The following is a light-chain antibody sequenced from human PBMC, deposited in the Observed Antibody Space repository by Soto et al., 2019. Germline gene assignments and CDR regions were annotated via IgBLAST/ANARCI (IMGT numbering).Light chain of an antibody. V-gene: IGKV3-20*01. CDR3: QQYGSSPPT. CDR1: QSVSSN. J-gene: IGKJ1*01. CDR2: GAS. Sequence: EIVLTQSPGTLSLSPGERATLSCRASQSVSSNLAWYQQKPGQAPRLLIYGASSRATGIPDRFSGSGSGTDFTLTISRLEPEDFAVYYCQQYGSSPPTFGQGTKV.